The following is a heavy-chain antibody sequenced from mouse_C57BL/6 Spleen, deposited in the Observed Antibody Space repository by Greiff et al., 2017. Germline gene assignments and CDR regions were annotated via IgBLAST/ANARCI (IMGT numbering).Heavy chain of an antibody. V-gene: IGHV1-42*01. CDR3: ARGGNGYYYFDY. J-gene: IGHJ2*01. CDR1: GYSFTGYY. CDR2: INPSTGGT. Sequence: EVQLQQSGPELVKPGASVKISCKASGYSFTGYYMNWVKQSPEKSLEWIGEINPSTGGTTYNQKFKAKATLTVDKSSSTAYMQLKSLTSEDSAVYYCARGGNGYYYFDYWGQGTTLTVSS. D-gene: IGHD2-3*01.